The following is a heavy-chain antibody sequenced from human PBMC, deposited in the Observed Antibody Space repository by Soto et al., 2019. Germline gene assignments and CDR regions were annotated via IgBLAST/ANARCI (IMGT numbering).Heavy chain of an antibody. CDR1: GFTFSSYG. D-gene: IGHD1-26*01. J-gene: IGHJ6*02. V-gene: IGHV3-33*01. Sequence: GGSLRLSCAASGFTFSSYGMHWVRQAPGKGLEWVAVIWYDGSNKYYADSVKGRFTISRDNAKNTVYLQMNSLRAEDTAVYYCTRVGGSVSGMDVWGQGTKVTVS. CDR3: TRVGGSVSGMDV. CDR2: IWYDGSNK.